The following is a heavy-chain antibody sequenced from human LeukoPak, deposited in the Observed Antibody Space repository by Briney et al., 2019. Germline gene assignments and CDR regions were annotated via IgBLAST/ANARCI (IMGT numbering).Heavy chain of an antibody. CDR2: MSPSGST. V-gene: IGHV4-34*01. Sequence: SETLSLTCAMSSGSFRGYYWSWIRQSPAKGLDWIGEMSPSGSTKYNPSLKSRVSISEDTSKNLLFLKLTSVTAADTAESFCARVRHDPLEYYYYIDVWGTGTTVAVSS. CDR1: SGSFRGYY. J-gene: IGHJ6*03. D-gene: IGHD3-3*01. CDR3: ARVRHDPLEYYYYIDV.